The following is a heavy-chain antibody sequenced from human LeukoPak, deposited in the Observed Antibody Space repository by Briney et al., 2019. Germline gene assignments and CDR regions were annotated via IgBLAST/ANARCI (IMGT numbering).Heavy chain of an antibody. J-gene: IGHJ6*02. CDR3: ARVEAAAGQRGYYYYYGMDV. CDR2: IYYSGST. D-gene: IGHD6-13*01. Sequence: SETLSLTCTVSGGSISSYYWSWIRQPPRKGLEWIGYIYYSGSTNYNPSLKSRVTISVDTSKNQFSLKLSSVTAADTAVYYCARVEAAAGQRGYYYYYGMDVWGQGTTVTVSS. V-gene: IGHV4-59*01. CDR1: GGSISSYY.